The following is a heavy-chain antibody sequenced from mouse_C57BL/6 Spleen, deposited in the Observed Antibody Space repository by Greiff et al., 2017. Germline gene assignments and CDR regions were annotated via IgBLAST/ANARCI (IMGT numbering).Heavy chain of an antibody. D-gene: IGHD2-1*01. Sequence: VQRVESGAELVKPGASVKMSCKASGYTFTTYPIEWMKQNHGKSLEWIGNFHPYNDDTKYNEKFKGKATLTVEKSSSTVYLELSRLTSDDSAVYYCALIYYGNYYAMDYWGQGTSVTVSS. J-gene: IGHJ4*01. CDR3: ALIYYGNYYAMDY. CDR2: FHPYNDDT. V-gene: IGHV1-47*01. CDR1: GYTFTTYP.